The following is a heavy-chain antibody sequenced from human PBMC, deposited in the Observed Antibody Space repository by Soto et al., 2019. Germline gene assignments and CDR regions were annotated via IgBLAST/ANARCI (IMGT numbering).Heavy chain of an antibody. CDR1: GFSFRSYD. CDR3: ARGRGGYYDRAFDI. V-gene: IGHV3-13*01. CDR2: IDTAGDT. Sequence: PGGSLRLSCSAASGFSFRSYDMHWVRQATGKGLEWVSAIDTAGDTYYPGSVKGRFTISRENAKNSLYLQMNSLRAEDTAVYYCARGRGGYYDRAFDIWGQGTMVTVSS. D-gene: IGHD3-22*01. J-gene: IGHJ3*02.